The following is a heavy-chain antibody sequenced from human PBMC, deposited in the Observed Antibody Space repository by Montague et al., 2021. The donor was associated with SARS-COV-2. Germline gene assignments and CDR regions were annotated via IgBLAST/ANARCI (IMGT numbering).Heavy chain of an antibody. V-gene: IGHV4-39*01. CDR3: ARGDFGVVIIPYYYYYMDV. J-gene: IGHJ6*03. CDR1: GASISSSNYY. Sequence: SETLSLTCTVSGASISSSNYYWGWIRQPPGRGLEWIATIHYSGNTXYNPSLKGRLTISVDTSKNQFSLRLSSVTAADTAVYYCARGDFGVVIIPYYYYYMDVWGKGTTVTVSS. D-gene: IGHD3-3*01. CDR2: IHYSGNT.